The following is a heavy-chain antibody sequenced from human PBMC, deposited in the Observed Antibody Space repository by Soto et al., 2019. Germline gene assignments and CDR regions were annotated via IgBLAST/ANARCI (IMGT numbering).Heavy chain of an antibody. CDR1: GGTFSSYA. Sequence: GASVKVSCKASGGTFSSYAISWVRQAPGQGLEWMGGIIPIFGTANYAQKFQGRVTITADESTSTAYMELSSLRSEDTAVYYCARSYSSGWYTPFDYWGQGTLVTVSS. D-gene: IGHD6-19*01. CDR2: IIPIFGTA. J-gene: IGHJ4*02. V-gene: IGHV1-69*13. CDR3: ARSYSSGWYTPFDY.